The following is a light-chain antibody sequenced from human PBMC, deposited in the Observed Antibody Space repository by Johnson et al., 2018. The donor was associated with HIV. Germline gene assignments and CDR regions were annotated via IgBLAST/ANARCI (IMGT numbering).Light chain of an antibody. CDR1: SSNIGNNY. Sequence: HSVLTQPPSVSAAPGQRVTISCSGSSSNIGNNYVSWYQQLPGTAPKLLIYENTKRPSGIPDRFSGSKSGTSATLGITGLQTGDEADYYCGPWDTSLSAGGVFGSGTKVTVL. J-gene: IGLJ1*01. V-gene: IGLV1-51*02. CDR2: ENT. CDR3: GPWDTSLSAGGV.